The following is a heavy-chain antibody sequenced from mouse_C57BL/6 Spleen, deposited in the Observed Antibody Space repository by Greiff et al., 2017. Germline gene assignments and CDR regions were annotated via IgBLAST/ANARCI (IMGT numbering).Heavy chain of an antibody. J-gene: IGHJ4*01. CDR3: ARVYGSSHYAMDY. CDR2: INPNNGGT. V-gene: IGHV1-18*01. CDR1: GYTFTDYN. D-gene: IGHD1-1*01. Sequence: EVQLQQSGPELVKPGASVKIPCKASGYTFTDYNMDWVKQSHGKSLEWIGDINPNNGGTIYNQKFKGKATLTVDKSSSTAYMELRSLTSEDTAVYYCARVYGSSHYAMDYWGQGTSVTVSS.